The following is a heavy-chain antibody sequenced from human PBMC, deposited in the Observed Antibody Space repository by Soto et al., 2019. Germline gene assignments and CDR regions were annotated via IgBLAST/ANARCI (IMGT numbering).Heavy chain of an antibody. D-gene: IGHD4-4*01. Sequence: GGSLRLSCAASGFTFSSYGMHWVRQAPGKGLEWVAVISYDGSNKYYADSVKGRFTISRDNSKNTLYLQMNSLRAEDTAVYYCARDCLDGYSNPYWYFDLWGRGTLVTVSS. CDR3: ARDCLDGYSNPYWYFDL. V-gene: IGHV3-30*03. CDR2: ISYDGSNK. CDR1: GFTFSSYG. J-gene: IGHJ2*01.